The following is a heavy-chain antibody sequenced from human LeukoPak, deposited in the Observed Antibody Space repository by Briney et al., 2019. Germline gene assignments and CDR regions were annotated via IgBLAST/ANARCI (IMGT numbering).Heavy chain of an antibody. Sequence: GGSLRLSCAASGFTFSSYSMNWVRQAPGKGLEWVSFVSSSSSYIYYADSVKGRFTISRDNAKNSLYLQMNSLRAEDTAVYYCARDQGGQLQMNYYYYYIDVWGKGTTVTISS. V-gene: IGHV3-21*01. CDR3: ARDQGGQLQMNYYYYYIDV. CDR1: GFTFSSYS. CDR2: VSSSSSYI. D-gene: IGHD6-6*01. J-gene: IGHJ6*03.